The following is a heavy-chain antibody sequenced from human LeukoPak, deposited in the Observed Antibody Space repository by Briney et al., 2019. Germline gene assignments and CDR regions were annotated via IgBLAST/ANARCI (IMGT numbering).Heavy chain of an antibody. CDR1: GFTFSNYG. D-gene: IGHD3-10*01. Sequence: GRSLRLSCAASGFTFSNYGMHWVRQAPGKGLEWVAVISYDGSNKYYADSVEGRFTISRDNSKNTLYLQMNSLRTEDTAVYYCAKDRDYYGSGGQDYWGQGTLVTVSS. CDR3: AKDRDYYGSGGQDY. V-gene: IGHV3-30*18. J-gene: IGHJ4*02. CDR2: ISYDGSNK.